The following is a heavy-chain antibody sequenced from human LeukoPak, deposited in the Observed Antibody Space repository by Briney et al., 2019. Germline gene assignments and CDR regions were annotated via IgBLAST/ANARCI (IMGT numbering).Heavy chain of an antibody. CDR3: TRTFYLDSSSYFYF. D-gene: IGHD3-22*01. J-gene: IGHJ4*02. Sequence: GGSLRLSCAASGFTFSSYAMSWVRQAPGKGLEWVSYISSSSSTIYYADSVKGRFTISRDNSINTLYLQMNSLRAEDTAVYYCTRTFYLDSSSYFYFWGLGTLVTVSS. CDR2: ISSSSSTI. CDR1: GFTFSSYA. V-gene: IGHV3-23*01.